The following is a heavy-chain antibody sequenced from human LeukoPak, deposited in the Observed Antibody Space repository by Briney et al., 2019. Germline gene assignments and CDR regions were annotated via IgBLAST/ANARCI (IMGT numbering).Heavy chain of an antibody. D-gene: IGHD2-2*02. V-gene: IGHV1-18*01. Sequence: ASVTVSCKASGYTFTSYGISWVRQAPGQGLEWMGWISAYNGNTNYAQKLQGRVTMTTDTSTSTAYMELRSLRSDDTAVYYCVRDGHRLYDYYYYYMDVWGKGTTVTVSS. CDR3: VRDGHRLYDYYYYYMDV. CDR1: GYTFTSYG. CDR2: ISAYNGNT. J-gene: IGHJ6*03.